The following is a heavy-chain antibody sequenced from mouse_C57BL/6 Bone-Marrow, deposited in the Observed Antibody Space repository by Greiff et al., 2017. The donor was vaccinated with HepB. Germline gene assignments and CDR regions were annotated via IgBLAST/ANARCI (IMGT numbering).Heavy chain of an antibody. CDR2: IYPGSGNT. Sequence: QVHVKQSGPELVKPGASVKISCKASGYSFTSYYIHWVKQRPGQGLEWIGWIYPGSGNTKYNEKFKGKATLTADTSSSTAYMQLSSLTSEDSAVYYCARSGLPLAMDYWGQGTSVTVSS. CDR1: GYSFTSYY. J-gene: IGHJ4*01. D-gene: IGHD2-4*01. V-gene: IGHV1-66*01. CDR3: ARSGLPLAMDY.